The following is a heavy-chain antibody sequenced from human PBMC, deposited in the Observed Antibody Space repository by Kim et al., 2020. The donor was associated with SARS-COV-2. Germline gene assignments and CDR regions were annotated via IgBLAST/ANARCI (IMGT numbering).Heavy chain of an antibody. V-gene: IGHV4-34*01. CDR3: ARLGGFGELLEFPHYTTGLIDY. CDR2: INHSGST. D-gene: IGHD3-10*01. Sequence: SETLSLTCAVYGGSFSGYYWSWIRQPPGKGLEWIGEINHSGSTNYNPSLKSRVTISVDTSKNQFSLKLSSVTAADTAVYYCARLGGFGELLEFPHYTTGLIDYWGQGTLVTVSS. J-gene: IGHJ4*02. CDR1: GGSFSGYY.